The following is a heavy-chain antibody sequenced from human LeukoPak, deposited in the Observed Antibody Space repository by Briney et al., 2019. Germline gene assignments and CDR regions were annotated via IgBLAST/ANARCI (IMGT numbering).Heavy chain of an antibody. V-gene: IGHV5-51*01. CDR1: GYSFTSHW. D-gene: IGHD6-13*01. CDR2: IHPDDSDT. J-gene: IGHJ5*02. CDR3: ARRSLTAAGTGNWFDP. Sequence: GESLKISCKGSGYSFTSHWICWVRQMPGKGLECMGSIHPDDSDTRYIQSFQGKVTISADKSISPAYLQWSSLKASDTAIYYCARRSLTAAGTGNWFDPWGQGSLVTVSS.